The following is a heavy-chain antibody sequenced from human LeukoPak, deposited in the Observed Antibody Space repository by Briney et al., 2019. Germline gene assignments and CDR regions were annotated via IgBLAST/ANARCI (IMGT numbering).Heavy chain of an antibody. Sequence: GRSLRLSCAASGFTFSSSWMSWVRQAPGKGLEWVADIKQDGSAKNYVDSVKGRFTISRDNAKNSLYLQMNSLTAEDTAVYYCAREHSSSWYDDYFDYWGQGTLVTVSS. J-gene: IGHJ4*02. D-gene: IGHD6-13*01. CDR3: AREHSSSWYDDYFDY. V-gene: IGHV3-7*01. CDR1: GFTFSSSW. CDR2: IKQDGSAK.